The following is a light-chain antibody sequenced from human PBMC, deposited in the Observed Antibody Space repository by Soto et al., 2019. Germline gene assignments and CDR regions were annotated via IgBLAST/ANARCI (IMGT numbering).Light chain of an antibody. Sequence: QSALTQPASVSASPGQSITISCTGTSSDVGSYNLVSWYQLHPGKAPKLMIYEGSKRPSGVSNRFSGSKSGNTASLTISGLQAEDEADYYCCSYAGSSTDVVFGGGTKLTVL. J-gene: IGLJ2*01. V-gene: IGLV2-23*01. CDR3: CSYAGSSTDVV. CDR1: SSDVGSYNL. CDR2: EGS.